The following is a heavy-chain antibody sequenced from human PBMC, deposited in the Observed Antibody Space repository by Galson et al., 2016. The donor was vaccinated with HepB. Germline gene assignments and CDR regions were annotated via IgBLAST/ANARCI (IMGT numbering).Heavy chain of an antibody. CDR3: ATDTRYVWNHVDH. CDR1: GLTFSSQY. J-gene: IGHJ4*02. Sequence: SLRLSCAASGLTFSSQYMHWFRQAPGKGLVWVSRIAGDESKKAYADFVKGRVTISRDNTKNTLYLQMSSLRAEDTALYYCATDTRYVWNHVDHWGQGTLVTVAS. CDR2: IAGDESKK. D-gene: IGHD1-14*01. V-gene: IGHV3-74*01.